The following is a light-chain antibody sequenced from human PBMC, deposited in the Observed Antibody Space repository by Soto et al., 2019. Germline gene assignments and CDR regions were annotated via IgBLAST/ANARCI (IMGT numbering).Light chain of an antibody. J-gene: IGKJ2*01. CDR1: QSVLFSSDNKNY. CDR3: QQYYSVPYT. CDR2: WAS. Sequence: DIVMTQSPDSLAVSLGDRATINCKSSQSVLFSSDNKNYLAWYQQNPGQPPKVLIYWASTRESGVPDRFSGSGSGTDFTLTISSLQAEDVAIYYCQQYYSVPYTFGQGTKLEIK. V-gene: IGKV4-1*01.